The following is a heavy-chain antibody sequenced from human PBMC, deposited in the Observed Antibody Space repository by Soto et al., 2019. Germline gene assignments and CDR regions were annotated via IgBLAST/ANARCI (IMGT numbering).Heavy chain of an antibody. CDR3: ARDQSGYETYYYYYYMDV. CDR1: GFTFSSYS. Sequence: EVQLVESGGGLVQPGGSLRLSCAASGFTFSSYSMNWVRQAPGKGLEWVSYISSSSSNIYYADSVKGRFSISRDNAKNSLYLQMNSLRAEDTAVYYCARDQSGYETYYYYYYMDVWGKGTTVTVSS. D-gene: IGHD5-12*01. V-gene: IGHV3-48*01. J-gene: IGHJ6*03. CDR2: ISSSSSNI.